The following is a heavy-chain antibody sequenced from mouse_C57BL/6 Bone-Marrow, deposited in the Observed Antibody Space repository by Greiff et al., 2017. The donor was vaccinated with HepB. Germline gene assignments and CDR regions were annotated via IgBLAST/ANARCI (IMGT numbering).Heavy chain of an antibody. V-gene: IGHV6-3*01. D-gene: IGHD1-1*01. J-gene: IGHJ2*01. CDR2: IRLKSDNYAT. CDR1: GFTFSNYW. CDR3: TPTTVVAKFDY. Sequence: EVMLVESGGGLVQPGGSMKLSCVASGFTFSNYWMNWVRQSPEKGLEWVAQIRLKSDNYATHYAESVKGRFTISRDDSKSSVYLQMNNLRAEDTGIYYCTPTTVVAKFDYWGQGTTLTVSS.